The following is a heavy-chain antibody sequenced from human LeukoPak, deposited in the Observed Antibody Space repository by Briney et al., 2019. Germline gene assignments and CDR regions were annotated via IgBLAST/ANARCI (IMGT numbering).Heavy chain of an antibody. CDR1: GFTFSSYW. D-gene: IGHD2-15*01. CDR2: IKQDGSEK. Sequence: GGSLRLSCAASGFTFSSYWMSWVRQAPGKGLEWVANIKQDGSEKYYGDSVKGRFTISRDNAKNSLYLQMNSLRAEDTAVYYCARIQRYCSGGSCYSDYGMDVWGQGTTVTVSS. V-gene: IGHV3-7*01. CDR3: ARIQRYCSGGSCYSDYGMDV. J-gene: IGHJ6*02.